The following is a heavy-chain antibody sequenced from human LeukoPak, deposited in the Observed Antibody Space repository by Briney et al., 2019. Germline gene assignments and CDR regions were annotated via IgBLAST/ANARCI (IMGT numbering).Heavy chain of an antibody. CDR2: INPNRGNT. J-gene: IGHJ5*02. CDR3: ARVIVPNWFDP. Sequence: ASVKVSCKASGYTFTSYEINWVRQATGQGLEWMGWINPNRGNTGYAQKFQGRVTMTSNTSISTAYMEMSSLRSEDTAVYYCARVIVPNWFDPWGQGTLVTVSS. V-gene: IGHV1-8*01. D-gene: IGHD3-22*01. CDR1: GYTFTSYE.